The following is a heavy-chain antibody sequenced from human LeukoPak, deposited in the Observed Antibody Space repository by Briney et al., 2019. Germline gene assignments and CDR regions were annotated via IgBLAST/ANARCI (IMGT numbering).Heavy chain of an antibody. D-gene: IGHD7-27*01. CDR3: ARDNTWGGYFDY. J-gene: IGHJ4*02. CDR1: GGTFNNFA. Sequence: ASVKVSCKASGGTFNNFAFSWVRQAPGQGLEWMGWINPNSGGTKYGQKFQGRVTMTRDTSISTAYMELSRLTSDDTAVYYCARDNTWGGYFDYWGQGTLVTVSS. CDR2: INPNSGGT. V-gene: IGHV1-2*02.